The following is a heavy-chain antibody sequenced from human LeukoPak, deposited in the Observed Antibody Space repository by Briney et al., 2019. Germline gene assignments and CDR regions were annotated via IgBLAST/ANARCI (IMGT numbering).Heavy chain of an antibody. J-gene: IGHJ4*02. D-gene: IGHD2-15*01. CDR2: IVPDSGGA. CDR1: GYTFTNYY. CDR3: STEDKYCSGANCGKY. V-gene: IGHV1-2*02. Sequence: ASVKVSCKTSGYTFTNYYVHWVRQAPGQGLEWMGYIVPDSGGADYDQKFQGRVTMTRDKSISTVYMELSSLRSDDTAVYYCSTEDKYCSGANCGKYWGQGTLSPSP.